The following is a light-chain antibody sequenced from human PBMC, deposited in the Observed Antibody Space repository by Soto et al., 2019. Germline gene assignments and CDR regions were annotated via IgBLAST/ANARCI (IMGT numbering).Light chain of an antibody. CDR3: QQSYSTSWT. Sequence: DIQINQSPSSLSASVGDRVTITCRASQTISSFLNWYQKKPGKAPKLLIYAASSLQSGVPSRFSGSGSGTDFTLTISSLQHEDFATYYCQQSYSTSWTFGQGTKVDIK. V-gene: IGKV1-39*01. J-gene: IGKJ1*01. CDR2: AAS. CDR1: QTISSF.